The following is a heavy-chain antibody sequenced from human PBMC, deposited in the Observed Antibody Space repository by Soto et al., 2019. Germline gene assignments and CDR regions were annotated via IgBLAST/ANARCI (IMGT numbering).Heavy chain of an antibody. J-gene: IGHJ5*02. CDR2: LYSGST. CDR1: GASISSRSSY. V-gene: IGHV4-39*01. D-gene: IGHD6-13*01. Sequence: QVQLQESGPGLVKPSETLSLTCIVSGASISSRSSYWGWIRQPPGKGLEWVGTLYSGSTYNNPSLKSRVTISVDPSKNQGSMKLSYVAAENTTLYYWATTRSIAVGGSFDHWGQGTLVTVSS. CDR3: ATTRSIAVGGSFDH.